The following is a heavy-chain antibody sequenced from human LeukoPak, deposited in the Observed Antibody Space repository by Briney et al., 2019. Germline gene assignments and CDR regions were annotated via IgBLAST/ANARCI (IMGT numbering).Heavy chain of an antibody. CDR1: GFTFSSHS. CDR2: ISSSSSYI. Sequence: GGSLRLSCAPSGFTFSSHSMSCVRQAPGKGLEWVSSISSSSSYIYYADSVKGRFTISRDNAKNSLYLQMNSLRAEDTAVYYCARDYKGGFDYWGQGTLVTVSS. V-gene: IGHV3-21*01. J-gene: IGHJ4*02. D-gene: IGHD3-16*01. CDR3: ARDYKGGFDY.